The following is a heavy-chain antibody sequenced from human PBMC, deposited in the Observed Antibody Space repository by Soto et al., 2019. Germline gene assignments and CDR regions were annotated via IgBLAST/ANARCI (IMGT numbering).Heavy chain of an antibody. CDR1: GGSISSSSYY. V-gene: IGHV4-39*01. CDR3: ARLRIVLVPAAVDY. D-gene: IGHD2-2*01. Sequence: PSETLSLTCTVSGGSISSSSYYWGWILHPPGKGLEWIGSIYYSGSTYYNPSLKSRVTISVDTSKNQFSLKLSSVTAADTAVYYCARLRIVLVPAAVDYWGQGTLVTVSS. J-gene: IGHJ4*02. CDR2: IYYSGST.